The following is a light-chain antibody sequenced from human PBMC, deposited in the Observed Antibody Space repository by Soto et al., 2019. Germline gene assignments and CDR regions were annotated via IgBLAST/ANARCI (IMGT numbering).Light chain of an antibody. Sequence: DIQMTQSPSSLSASVGDRVTITCRASQSISSYLNWYQQKPGKAPKLLIYAASSLQSGVPSRFSGSGSRTDFTLTISSLQPEDFATYYCQQSYRTPHTFGQGTRLEIK. CDR3: QQSYRTPHT. CDR1: QSISSY. V-gene: IGKV1-39*01. J-gene: IGKJ5*01. CDR2: AAS.